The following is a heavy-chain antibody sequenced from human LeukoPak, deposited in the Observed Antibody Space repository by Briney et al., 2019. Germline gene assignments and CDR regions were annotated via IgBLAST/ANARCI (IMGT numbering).Heavy chain of an antibody. CDR1: GFTFSSYA. D-gene: IGHD6-19*01. CDR3: AKGPSSGWYPGYYYYGMDV. Sequence: GGSLRLSCAASGFTFSSYAMSWVRRAPGKGLEWVSAISGSGGSTYYADSVKGRFTISRDNSKNTLYLQMNSLRAEDTAVYYCAKGPSSGWYPGYYYYGMDVWGQGTTVTVSS. CDR2: ISGSGGST. J-gene: IGHJ6*02. V-gene: IGHV3-23*01.